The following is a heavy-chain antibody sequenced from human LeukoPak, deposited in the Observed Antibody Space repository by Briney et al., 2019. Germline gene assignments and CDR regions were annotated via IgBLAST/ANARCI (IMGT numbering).Heavy chain of an antibody. CDR2: INHSGST. D-gene: IGHD2-2*01. CDR3: TRGIVVVLAAHPNYYFDY. V-gene: IGHV4-34*01. Sequence: SETLSLTCAVYGGSFSGYYWSWIRQPPGKGLEWIGEINHSGSTNYNPSLKSRVTISVDTSKNQFSLKLSSVTAADTAVYYCTRGIVVVLAAHPNYYFDYWGQGTLVTVSS. J-gene: IGHJ4*02. CDR1: GGSFSGYY.